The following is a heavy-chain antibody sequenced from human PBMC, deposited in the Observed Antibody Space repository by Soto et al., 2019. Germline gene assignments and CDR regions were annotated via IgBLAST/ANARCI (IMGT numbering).Heavy chain of an antibody. CDR3: ARDPWSGYTVGSMDV. D-gene: IGHD3-3*01. V-gene: IGHV4-31*03. J-gene: IGHJ6*02. CDR1: GGSISSGGYY. CDR2: IYYSGST. Sequence: QVQLQESGPGLVKPSQTLSLTCTVSGGSISSGGYYWSWIRQHPGKGLEWIGYIYYSGSTYYNPSLKSRVTISVDTSKNQFSLKLSCVTAADTAVYYCARDPWSGYTVGSMDVWGQGTTVTVSS.